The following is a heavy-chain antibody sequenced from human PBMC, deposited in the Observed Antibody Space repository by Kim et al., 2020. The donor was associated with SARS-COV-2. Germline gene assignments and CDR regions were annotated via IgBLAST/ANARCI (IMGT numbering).Heavy chain of an antibody. J-gene: IGHJ4*02. CDR3: ARFGPYSYGSFDY. Sequence: YHPTLKSRVTISVDTSKNHFSLRLSSVTAADTAVYYCARFGPYSYGSFDYWGQGTLVTVSS. D-gene: IGHD5-18*01. V-gene: IGHV4-4*09.